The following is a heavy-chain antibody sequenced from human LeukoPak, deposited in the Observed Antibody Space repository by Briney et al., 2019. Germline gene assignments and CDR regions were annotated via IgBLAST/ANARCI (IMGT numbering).Heavy chain of an antibody. J-gene: IGHJ4*02. V-gene: IGHV6-1*01. CDR3: ARGWLRQYFDY. D-gene: IGHD5-12*01. CDR2: TYYRSKWYN. Sequence: SSNRGAWIWVRDSPSKNIEWLGRTYYRSKWYNDYALSVKSRITINPDTSKNQFSLQLNSVTPEDTAVYCCARGWLRQYFDYWGQGTLVTVSS. CDR1: SSNRGA.